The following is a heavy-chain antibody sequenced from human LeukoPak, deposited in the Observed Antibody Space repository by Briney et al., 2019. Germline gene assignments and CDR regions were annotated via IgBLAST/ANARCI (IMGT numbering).Heavy chain of an antibody. CDR1: GGSFSGYY. CDR2: INHSGST. Sequence: SETLSLTCAVYGGSFSGYYWSWIRQPPGKGLEWIGEINHSGSTNYNPSLKSRVTISVDTSKNQFSLKLSSVTAADTAVYYCAREVYYDFLDAFDIWGQGTMVTVSS. V-gene: IGHV4-34*01. J-gene: IGHJ3*02. CDR3: AREVYYDFLDAFDI. D-gene: IGHD3-3*01.